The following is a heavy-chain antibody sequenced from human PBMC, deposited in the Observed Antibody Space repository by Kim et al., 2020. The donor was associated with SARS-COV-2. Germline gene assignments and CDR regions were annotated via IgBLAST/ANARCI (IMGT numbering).Heavy chain of an antibody. J-gene: IGHJ6*02. Sequence: GGSLRLPCAASGFTFSSYVMHWVRQAPGKGLEWVAVISYDGSNKYYADSVKGRFTISRDNSKNTLYLQMNSLRAEDTAVYYCAKESGSGSYYAWTYYYYGMDVWGQGTTVTVSS. D-gene: IGHD3-10*01. CDR1: GFTFSSYV. CDR3: AKESGSGSYYAWTYYYYGMDV. CDR2: ISYDGSNK. V-gene: IGHV3-30*18.